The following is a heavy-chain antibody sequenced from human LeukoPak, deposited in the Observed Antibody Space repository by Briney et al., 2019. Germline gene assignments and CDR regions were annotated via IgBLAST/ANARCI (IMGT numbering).Heavy chain of an antibody. D-gene: IGHD2-15*01. CDR2: ISSSSSYI. CDR3: ARGYCSGGSCYPALIDY. J-gene: IGHJ4*02. CDR1: RFTFSSYS. V-gene: IGHV3-21*01. Sequence: GGSLRLSCAASRFTFSSYSMNWARQAPGRGLEWVSSISSSSSYIYYADSVKGRFTISRDNAKNSLYLQMNSLRAEDTAVYYCARGYCSGGSCYPALIDYWGQGTLVTVSS.